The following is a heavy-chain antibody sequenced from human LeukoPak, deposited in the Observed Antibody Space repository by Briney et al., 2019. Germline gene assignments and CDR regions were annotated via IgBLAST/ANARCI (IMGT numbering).Heavy chain of an antibody. CDR3: ARSGRGSSAGFDY. J-gene: IGHJ4*02. CDR2: IYYSGST. D-gene: IGHD3-10*01. Sequence: PSETLSLTCTVSGGSISSYYWSWIRQPPGKGLEWIGYIYYSGSTNYTPSLKSRITMSVDTSRNQFSLKLNSVTAADTAVYYCARSGRGSSAGFDYWGQGTLVTVSS. V-gene: IGHV4-59*01. CDR1: GGSISSYY.